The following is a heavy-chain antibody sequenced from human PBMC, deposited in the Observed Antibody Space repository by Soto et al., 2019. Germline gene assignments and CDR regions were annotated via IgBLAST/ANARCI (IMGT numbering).Heavy chain of an antibody. Sequence: QVQLVQSGAEVKKPGSSVKVSCKASGGTFRNLAINWVRQAPGQGLEWMGGFIPIIGGGINAQKFQGRVTITSDESTSTAYMELSSLKSEDTAMYFCARRSGSHSNAFDFWGQGTMVTVSS. J-gene: IGHJ3*01. V-gene: IGHV1-69*01. CDR3: ARRSGSHSNAFDF. D-gene: IGHD1-26*01. CDR2: FIPIIGGG. CDR1: GGTFRNLA.